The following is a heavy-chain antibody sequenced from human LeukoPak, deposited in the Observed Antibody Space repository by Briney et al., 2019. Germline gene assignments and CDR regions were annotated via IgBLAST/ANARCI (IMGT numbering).Heavy chain of an antibody. Sequence: ASVKVSCKASGYTFTSYGISWVRQAPGQGLEWMGWISAYNGNTNYAQKLQGRVTMTTDTSTSTAYMELRSLRSDDTAVYYCARTDSTDSYYHYYYMDVWGKGTTVTISS. J-gene: IGHJ6*03. CDR2: ISAYNGNT. D-gene: IGHD2-2*01. CDR1: GYTFTSYG. V-gene: IGHV1-18*01. CDR3: ARTDSTDSYYHYYYMDV.